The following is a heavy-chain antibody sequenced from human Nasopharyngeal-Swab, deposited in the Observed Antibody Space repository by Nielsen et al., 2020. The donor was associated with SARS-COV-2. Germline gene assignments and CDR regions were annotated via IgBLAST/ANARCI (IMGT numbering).Heavy chain of an antibody. CDR3: ARDGRYCSGGSCYHAAFDI. CDR1: GGSISSGGYY. CDR2: IYYSGST. J-gene: IGHJ3*02. Sequence: SETLSLTCTVSGGSISSGGYYWSWIRQHPGKGLEWIGYIYYSGSTYCNPSLKSRVTISVDTSKNQFSLKLSSVTAADTAVYYCARDGRYCSGGSCYHAAFDIWGQGTMATVSS. D-gene: IGHD2-15*01. V-gene: IGHV4-31*03.